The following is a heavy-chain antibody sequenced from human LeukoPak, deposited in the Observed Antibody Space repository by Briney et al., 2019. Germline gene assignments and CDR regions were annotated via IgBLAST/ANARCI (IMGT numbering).Heavy chain of an antibody. CDR3: ARDSRYYDILTGYYTAEYFQH. J-gene: IGHJ1*01. Sequence: SQTLSLTFTVSGGSIITSSYYCGWIRQPAGKGLEWIGRIYTTGSTNYNPSLKSRVTISVDTSKNQFSLKLSSVTAADTAVYYCARDSRYYDILTGYYTAEYFQHWGQGTLVTVSS. CDR1: GGSIITSSYY. CDR2: IYTTGST. D-gene: IGHD3-9*01. V-gene: IGHV4-61*02.